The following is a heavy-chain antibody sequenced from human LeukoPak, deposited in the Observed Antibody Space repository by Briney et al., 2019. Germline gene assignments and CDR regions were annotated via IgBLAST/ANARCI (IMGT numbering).Heavy chain of an antibody. CDR2: ISSSGSTI. V-gene: IGHV3-48*03. J-gene: IGHJ4*02. CDR1: GFTFSSYE. CDR3: ASVGRDGSYFDY. D-gene: IGHD3-10*01. Sequence: GGSLRLSCAASGFTFSSYEMNWVRQAPGKGLEWVSYISSSGSTIYYADSVKGRFTISRDNAKNSLYLQMNSLRAEDTAVYYCASVGRDGSYFDYWGQGTLVIVSS.